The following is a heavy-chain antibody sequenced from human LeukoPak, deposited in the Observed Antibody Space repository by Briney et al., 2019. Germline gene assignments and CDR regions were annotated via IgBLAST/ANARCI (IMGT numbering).Heavy chain of an antibody. Sequence: ASVKVSCMVSGYTLTELSMHWVRQAPGKGLEWMGGFDPEDGETIYAQKFQGRVTMTEDTSTDTAYMELSSLRSEDTAVYYCATDSAITVGSYYFDYWGQGTLVTVSS. D-gene: IGHD1-26*01. CDR2: FDPEDGET. V-gene: IGHV1-24*01. J-gene: IGHJ4*02. CDR1: GYTLTELS. CDR3: ATDSAITVGSYYFDY.